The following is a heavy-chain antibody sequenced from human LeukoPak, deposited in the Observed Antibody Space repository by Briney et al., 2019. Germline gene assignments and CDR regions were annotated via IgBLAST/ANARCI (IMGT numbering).Heavy chain of an antibody. CDR2: IKEDGTAK. D-gene: IGHD5-18*01. CDR1: GFTVSTNY. V-gene: IGHV3-7*03. J-gene: IGHJ6*03. CDR3: ARGSVQLWLRDTYYYMDV. Sequence: GGSLRLSCEVSGFTVSTNYMSWVRQAPGKGLEWVANIKEDGTAKFYGDSVKDRFTISRQNTKNSLYLYMNNLGGEDTALYFCARGSVQLWLRDTYYYMDVWGKGTTVTVSS.